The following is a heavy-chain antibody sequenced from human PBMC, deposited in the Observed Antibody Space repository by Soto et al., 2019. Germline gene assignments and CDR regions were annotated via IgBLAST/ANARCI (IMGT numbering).Heavy chain of an antibody. CDR3: TRDRVKIRGGYFHHYGMDA. Sequence: DVQLEESGGGLVKPGGSLRLSCVASEFTFSVYSMNWVRQAPGKGLEWVSSISSGSSYIYYADSVKGRFTISRDNEKRSLFLHMNRLRVADSAVYYCTRDRVKIRGGYFHHYGMDAWGQGNKLTL. V-gene: IGHV3-21*02. J-gene: IGHJ6*02. D-gene: IGHD3-10*01. CDR2: ISSGSSYI. CDR1: EFTFSVYS.